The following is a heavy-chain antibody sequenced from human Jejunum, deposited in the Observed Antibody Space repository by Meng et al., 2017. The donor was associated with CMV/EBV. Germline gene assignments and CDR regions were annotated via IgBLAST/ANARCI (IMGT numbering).Heavy chain of an antibody. CDR3: ARGDHCGTTACYPHWFDP. CDR1: SISAYY. J-gene: IGHJ5*02. D-gene: IGHD2-2*01. V-gene: IGHV4-59*12. CDR2: IFSSGTT. Sequence: SISAYYWSWLRQRPGKGLVWIGSIFSSGTTDYTPSLKSRVTMSVDMSKNQFSLTLTSVTAADTAVYYCARGDHCGTTACYPHWFDPWGQGTLVTVSS.